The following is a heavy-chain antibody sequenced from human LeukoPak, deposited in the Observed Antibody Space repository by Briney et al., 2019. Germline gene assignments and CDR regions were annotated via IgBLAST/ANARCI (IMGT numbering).Heavy chain of an antibody. D-gene: IGHD1-7*01. CDR2: IYYSGST. Sequence: SETLSLTCTVSGGSISSGDYYWSWIRQPPGKGLEWIGYIYYSGSTYYNPSLKSRVTISVDTSKNQFSLKLSSVTAADTAVYYCARHPGINWNYVSYMDVWGKGTTVTVSS. J-gene: IGHJ6*03. V-gene: IGHV4-30-4*01. CDR1: GGSISSGDYY. CDR3: ARHPGINWNYVSYMDV.